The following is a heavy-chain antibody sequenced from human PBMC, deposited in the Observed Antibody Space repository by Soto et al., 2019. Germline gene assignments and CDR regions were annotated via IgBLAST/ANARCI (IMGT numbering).Heavy chain of an antibody. D-gene: IGHD3-10*01. Sequence: SETLSLTCAVYVGSFSGYYWSFIRQPPGKGLEWIGEINHSGSTNYNPSLKIRVTISVYTSKNQFSLKLSCVTAADTAVYYCARFSGSVVYGMDVWGQGTKVTVYS. CDR2: INHSGST. CDR1: VGSFSGYY. CDR3: ARFSGSVVYGMDV. V-gene: IGHV4-34*01. J-gene: IGHJ6*02.